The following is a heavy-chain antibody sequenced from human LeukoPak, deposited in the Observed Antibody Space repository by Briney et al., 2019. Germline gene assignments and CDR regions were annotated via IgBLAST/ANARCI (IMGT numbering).Heavy chain of an antibody. CDR3: AKDRTIFGVVNWFDP. D-gene: IGHD3-3*01. V-gene: IGHV3-30*02. Sequence: GGSLRLSCAASGFTFSIYGMHWVRQAPGKGLEWVAFIRYDGSNKYYADSVKGRFTISRDNCKNTLYLQMNSLRADDTAVYYCAKDRTIFGVVNWFDPWGQGTLVTVSS. CDR2: IRYDGSNK. J-gene: IGHJ5*02. CDR1: GFTFSIYG.